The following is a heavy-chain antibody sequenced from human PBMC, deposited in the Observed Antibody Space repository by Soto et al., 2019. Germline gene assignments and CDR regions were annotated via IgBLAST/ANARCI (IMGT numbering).Heavy chain of an antibody. CDR3: ARVEQRELAGYYYYGMDV. J-gene: IGHJ6*02. D-gene: IGHD1-26*01. CDR1: GGSISSGDYY. V-gene: IGHV4-30-4*01. CDR2: IYYSGST. Sequence: PSETLSLTCTVSGGSISSGDYYWSWIRQPPGKGLEWIGYIYYSGSTYYNPSLKSRVTISVDTSKNQFSLKLSSVTAADTAVYYCARVEQRELAGYYYYGMDVWGQGTTVTVSS.